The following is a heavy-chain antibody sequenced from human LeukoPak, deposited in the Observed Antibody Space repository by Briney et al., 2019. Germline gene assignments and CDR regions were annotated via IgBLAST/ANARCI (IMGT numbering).Heavy chain of an antibody. CDR1: GGSISSYY. J-gene: IGHJ4*02. CDR3: AKVGEGAAEDYYFDY. CDR2: IHYSGST. V-gene: IGHV4-59*01. D-gene: IGHD6-13*01. Sequence: SETLSLTCTVSGGSISSYYWSWIRQPPGKGLEWIGYIHYSGSTHYNPSLKSRVTISVDTSKNQFSLKLSSVTAADTAVYYCAKVGEGAAEDYYFDYWGQGTLVTVSS.